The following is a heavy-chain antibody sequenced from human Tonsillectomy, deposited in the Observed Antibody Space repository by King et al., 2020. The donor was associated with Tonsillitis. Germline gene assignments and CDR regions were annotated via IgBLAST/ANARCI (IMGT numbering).Heavy chain of an antibody. CDR1: GGSFSGDY. D-gene: IGHD3-22*01. CDR2: INHSGST. J-gene: IGHJ1*01. V-gene: IGHV4-34*01. CDR3: ARGVKYYYDSSGYTEYFQH. Sequence: VQLQQWGAGLLKPSETLSLTCAVYGGSFSGDYWSWIRQPPGKGLEWIGEINHSGSTNYNPSLKSGVTISVDKSRNQFSLKLSSVTAADTAVYYCARGVKYYYDSSGYTEYFQHWGQGPLVTVSS.